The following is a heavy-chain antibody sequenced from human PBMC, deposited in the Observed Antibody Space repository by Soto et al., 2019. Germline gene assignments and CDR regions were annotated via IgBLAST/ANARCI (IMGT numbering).Heavy chain of an antibody. D-gene: IGHD3-3*01. V-gene: IGHV4-59*08. CDR3: ARHSYYDSWSGYYNWFDP. CDR2: IYYSGST. Sequence: SETLSLTCTVSGGSISSYYWSWIRQPPGKGLEWIGYIYYSGSTNYNPSLKSRVTISVDTSKNQFSLKLSSVTAADTAVYYCARHSYYDSWSGYYNWFDPWGQGTLVTVSS. CDR1: GGSISSYY. J-gene: IGHJ5*02.